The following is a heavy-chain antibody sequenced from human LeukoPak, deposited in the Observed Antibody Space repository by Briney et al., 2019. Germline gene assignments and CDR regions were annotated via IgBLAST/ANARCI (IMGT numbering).Heavy chain of an antibody. D-gene: IGHD3-3*01. CDR1: GFTFSSYS. CDR2: ISSSISYI. V-gene: IGHV3-21*01. J-gene: IGHJ4*02. Sequence: SLRPSCAPSGFTFSSYSMNWVRQAPGKGLEWVSSISSSISYIYYADSVKGRFTISRDNAKNSLYLQMNSLRAEDTAVYYCARDPSIPNYDFWSGYYRSPIFDYWGQGTLVTVSS. CDR3: ARDPSIPNYDFWSGYYRSPIFDY.